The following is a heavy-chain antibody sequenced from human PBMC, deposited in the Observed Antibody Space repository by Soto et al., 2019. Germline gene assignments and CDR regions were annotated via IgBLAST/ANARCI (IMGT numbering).Heavy chain of an antibody. Sequence: SQTRSLTWAITGDSVSSISAGWSWVRQSPSRGLEWLGRTYYRSKWYYEYAVSVRGRITINPDTSKNQYSLQLNSVTPEDTAVYFCARGEQYSGRIFDYWGQGTLVTVSS. D-gene: IGHD1-26*01. V-gene: IGHV6-1*01. J-gene: IGHJ4*01. CDR1: GDSVSSISAG. CDR3: ARGEQYSGRIFDY. CDR2: TYYRSKWYY.